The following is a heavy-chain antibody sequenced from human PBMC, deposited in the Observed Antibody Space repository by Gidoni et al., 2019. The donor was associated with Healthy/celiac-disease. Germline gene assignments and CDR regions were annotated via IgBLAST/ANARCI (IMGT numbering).Heavy chain of an antibody. V-gene: IGHV4-31*03. J-gene: IGHJ4*02. D-gene: IGHD2-15*01. CDR1: CGSLSSGGYY. CDR3: ARDGVVVFEGYFDY. CDR2: IYYSGST. Sequence: QVQLQESGPGLVKPSQTLSLTCTVSCGSLSSGGYYWSWIRQHPGKGLEWIGYIYYSGSTYYNPYLKSRVTISVETSKNQFSLKLSSVTAADTAVYYCARDGVVVFEGYFDYWGQGTLVTVSS.